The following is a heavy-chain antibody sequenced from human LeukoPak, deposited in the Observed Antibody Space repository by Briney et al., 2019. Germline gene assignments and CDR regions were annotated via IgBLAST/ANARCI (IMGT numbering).Heavy chain of an antibody. CDR2: INHSGST. CDR3: ARVSGSSGYYQYYYYYYYMDV. CDR1: GGSFSGYY. Sequence: SETLSLTCAVYGGSFSGYYWSWIRQPPGKGLEWIGEINHSGSTNYNPSLKSRVTVSVDTSKNQFSLKLSSVTAADTAVYYCARVSGSSGYYQYYYYYYYMDVWGKGTTVTVSS. D-gene: IGHD3-22*01. J-gene: IGHJ6*03. V-gene: IGHV4-34*01.